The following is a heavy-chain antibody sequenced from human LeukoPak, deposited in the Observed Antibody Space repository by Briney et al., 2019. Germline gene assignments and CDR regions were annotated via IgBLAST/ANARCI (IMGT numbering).Heavy chain of an antibody. Sequence: ASVKVSCKASGYTFTSYAMRWVRQAPGQRLEWMGWINAGNGNTKYSQKFQGRVTITRDTSASTAYMELSSLRSEDTAVYYCARGHLWFGELWPSDYWGQGTLVTVSS. CDR3: ARGHLWFGELWPSDY. D-gene: IGHD3-10*01. CDR1: GYTFTSYA. J-gene: IGHJ4*02. CDR2: INAGNGNT. V-gene: IGHV1-3*01.